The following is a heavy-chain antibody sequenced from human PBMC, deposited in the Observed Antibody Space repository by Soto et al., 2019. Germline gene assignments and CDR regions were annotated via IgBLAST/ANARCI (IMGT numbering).Heavy chain of an antibody. J-gene: IGHJ4*02. D-gene: IGHD1-7*01. Sequence: PGGSLRLSCAASGFTFSSYAMHWVRQAPGKGLEWVAVISYDGSNKYYADSVKGRFTISRDNSKNTLYLQMNSLRAEDTAVYYCARAEDLTGTFXYWGQGTLVXVSS. CDR2: ISYDGSNK. V-gene: IGHV3-30-3*01. CDR3: ARAEDLTGTFXY. CDR1: GFTFSSYA.